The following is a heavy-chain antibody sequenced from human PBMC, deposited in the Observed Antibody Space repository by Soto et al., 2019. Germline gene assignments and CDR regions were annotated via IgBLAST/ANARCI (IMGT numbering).Heavy chain of an antibody. CDR2: MYYSGGA. CDR1: GVSIHNSHSF. J-gene: IGHJ5*01. Sequence: PSETLSLTCAVSGVSIHNSHSFWGWIRQPPGKGLEFIGSMYYSGGANYNPSLKRRVTISLDTSKNQFSLTVNSVTAADTAIYYCGRVVEAATRHTDFDSWGQRTLVTVSS. V-gene: IGHV4-39*01. CDR3: GRVVEAATRHTDFDS. D-gene: IGHD2-15*01.